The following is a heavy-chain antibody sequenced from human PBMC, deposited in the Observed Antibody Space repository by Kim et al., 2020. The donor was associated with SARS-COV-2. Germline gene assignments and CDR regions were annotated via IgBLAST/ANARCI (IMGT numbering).Heavy chain of an antibody. Sequence: ASVKVSCKASGYTFTSYAMNWVRQAPGQGLEWMGWINTNTGNPTYAQGFTGRFVFSLDTSVSTAYLQISSLKAEDTAVYYCARDPQLQWLSPNWFDPWGQGTLVTVSS. CDR2: INTNTGNP. CDR1: GYTFTSYA. V-gene: IGHV7-4-1*02. CDR3: ARDPQLQWLSPNWFDP. D-gene: IGHD6-19*01. J-gene: IGHJ5*02.